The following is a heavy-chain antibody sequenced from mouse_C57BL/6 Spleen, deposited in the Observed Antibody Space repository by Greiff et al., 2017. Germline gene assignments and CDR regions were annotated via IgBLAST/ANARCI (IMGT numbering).Heavy chain of an antibody. CDR3: AREAQATSRSPWFAY. J-gene: IGHJ3*01. Sequence: VQRVESGAELARPGASVKLSCKASGYTFTSYGISWVKQRTGQGLEWIGEIYPRSGNTYYNEKFKGKATLTADKSSSTAYMELRSLTSEDSAVYFCAREAQATSRSPWFAYWGQGTLVTVSA. CDR1: GYTFTSYG. V-gene: IGHV1-81*01. D-gene: IGHD3-2*02. CDR2: IYPRSGNT.